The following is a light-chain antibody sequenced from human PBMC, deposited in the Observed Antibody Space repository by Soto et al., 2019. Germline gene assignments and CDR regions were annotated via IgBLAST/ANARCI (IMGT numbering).Light chain of an antibody. CDR1: QSVSSN. CDR3: QQYNNWPPLT. Sequence: IVMTQSPATLSVSPGERATLFCRASQSVSSNFAWYQQRPGQAPSLLIFGAYTRATGIPARFSGSGSVTEFTLTISSLQSEDSAVYFCQQYNNWPPLTFGGGTKVEIK. V-gene: IGKV3D-15*01. J-gene: IGKJ4*01. CDR2: GAY.